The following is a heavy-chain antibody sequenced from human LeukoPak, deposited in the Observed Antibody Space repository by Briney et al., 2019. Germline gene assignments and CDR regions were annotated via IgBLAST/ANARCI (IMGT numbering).Heavy chain of an antibody. Sequence: PGGSLRLSCAASGFTFSSYAMSWVRQAPGKGLEWVSAISGSGGSTYYADSVKGRFTISRDNSKNTLYLQMNSLRAEDTAVYYCAKRGNSGARQPYYFDYWGQGTLVTVSS. CDR3: AKRGNSGARQPYYFDY. CDR2: ISGSGGST. J-gene: IGHJ4*02. CDR1: GFTFSSYA. D-gene: IGHD6-6*01. V-gene: IGHV3-23*01.